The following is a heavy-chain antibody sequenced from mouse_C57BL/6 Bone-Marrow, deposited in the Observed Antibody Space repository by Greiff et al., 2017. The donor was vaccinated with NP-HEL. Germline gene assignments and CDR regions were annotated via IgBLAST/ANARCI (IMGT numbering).Heavy chain of an antibody. J-gene: IGHJ4*01. Sequence: DVKLVESGGGLVKPGGSLKLSCAASGFTFSSYTMSWVRQTPEKRLEWVATISGGGGNTYYPDSVKGRFTISRDNAKNTLYLQMSSLRSEDTALYYCARQGYYAMDYWGQGTSVTVSS. CDR3: ARQGYYAMDY. CDR2: ISGGGGNT. V-gene: IGHV5-9*01. CDR1: GFTFSSYT.